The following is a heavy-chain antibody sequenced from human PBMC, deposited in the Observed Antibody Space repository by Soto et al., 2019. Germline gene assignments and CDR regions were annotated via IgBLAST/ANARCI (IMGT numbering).Heavy chain of an antibody. CDR1: GFTFSSYG. V-gene: IGHV3-30*18. J-gene: IGHJ6*02. CDR3: AKDTMIVVAYYYYGMDV. Sequence: GGSLRLSCAASGFTFSSYGMHWFRQAPGKGLEWVAVISYDGSNKYYADSVKGRFTISRDNSKNTLYLQMNSLRAEDTAVYYCAKDTMIVVAYYYYGMDVWGQGTTVTVSS. CDR2: ISYDGSNK. D-gene: IGHD3-22*01.